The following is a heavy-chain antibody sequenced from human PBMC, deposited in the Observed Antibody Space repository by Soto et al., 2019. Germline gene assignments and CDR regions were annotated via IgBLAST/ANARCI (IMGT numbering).Heavy chain of an antibody. CDR3: ARSPDSSGYYPRRYYYGMDV. CDR2: IYPSGSP. V-gene: IGHV4-30-2*01. CDR1: GASISSGGYS. J-gene: IGHJ6*02. D-gene: IGHD3-22*01. Sequence: SETLSLTCAVSGASISSGGYSWNWIRQPPGKGLEWIGYIYPSGSPYYNPSLKSRVTMSVDRSKNQFSLKLSSVTAADTAVYYCARSPDSSGYYPRRYYYGMDVWGQGTTVTVSS.